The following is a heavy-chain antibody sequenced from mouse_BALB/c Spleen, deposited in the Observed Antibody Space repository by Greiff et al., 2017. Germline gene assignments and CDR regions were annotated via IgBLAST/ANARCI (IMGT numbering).Heavy chain of an antibody. CDR3: ARDGYYGSSPWFAY. CDR1: GFTFSSYA. CDR2: ISSGGSYT. Sequence: EVKLMESGGGLVKPGGSLKLSCAASGFTFSSYAMSWVRQSPEKRLEWVAEISSGGSYTYYPDTVTGRFTISRDNAKNTLYLEMSSLRSEDTAMYYCARDGYYGSSPWFAYWGQGTLVTVSA. V-gene: IGHV5-9-4*01. J-gene: IGHJ3*01. D-gene: IGHD1-1*01.